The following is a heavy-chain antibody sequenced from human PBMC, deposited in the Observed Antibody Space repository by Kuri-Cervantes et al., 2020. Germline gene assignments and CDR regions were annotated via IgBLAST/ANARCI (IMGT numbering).Heavy chain of an antibody. CDR3: ARDSTYYDILTGYYRGYYFDY. CDR2: INQDGSDM. J-gene: IGHJ4*02. V-gene: IGHV3-7*01. CDR1: EFPFSFYW. Sequence: GGSLRLSCAGSEFPFSFYWMTWVRQAPGKGLEWVATINQDGSDMHYVDSVKGRFTISRDNAKNSLYLQMNSLRAEDTAVYYCARDSTYYDILTGYYRGYYFDYWGQGTLVTVSS. D-gene: IGHD3-9*01.